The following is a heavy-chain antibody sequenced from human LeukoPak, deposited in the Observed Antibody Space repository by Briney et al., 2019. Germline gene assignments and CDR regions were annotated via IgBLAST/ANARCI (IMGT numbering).Heavy chain of an antibody. D-gene: IGHD5-18*01. CDR3: AKEGYSYGYYFDY. CDR1: GFTFDDYA. Sequence: GRSLRLSCAASGFTFDDYAMHWVRQAPGNGLEWVSGISWNSGSIGYADSVNGRFTISRDNAKNSLYLQMNSLRAEDTALYYCAKEGYSYGYYFDYWGQGTLVTVSS. J-gene: IGHJ4*02. V-gene: IGHV3-9*01. CDR2: ISWNSGSI.